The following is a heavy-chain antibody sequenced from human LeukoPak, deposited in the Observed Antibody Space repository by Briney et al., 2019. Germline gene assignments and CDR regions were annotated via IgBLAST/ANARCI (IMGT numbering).Heavy chain of an antibody. D-gene: IGHD3-22*01. V-gene: IGHV4-59*12. CDR3: ARVGYYDSSGYRY. CDR1: GGSISSYY. J-gene: IGHJ4*02. Sequence: SETLSLTCTVSGGSISSYYWSWIRQPPGKGLEWIGYIYYSGSTNYNPSLKSRVTISVDTSKNQFSLKLSSVTAADTAVYYCARVGYYDSSGYRYWGQGTLVTVSS. CDR2: IYYSGST.